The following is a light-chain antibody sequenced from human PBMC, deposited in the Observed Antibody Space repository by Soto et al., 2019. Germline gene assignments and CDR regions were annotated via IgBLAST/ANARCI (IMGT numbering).Light chain of an antibody. CDR2: EVS. V-gene: IGLV2-8*01. CDR3: SSYAGSNNPVI. J-gene: IGLJ2*01. Sequence: QSALTQPPSASGSPGPSVTISCTGTSSDVGGYNYVSWYQQHPGKAPEFMIYEVSKRPSGVPDRFSGSKSVNTASLTGSGLQADDEADYYCSSYAGSNNPVIFGGGTKVTVL. CDR1: SSDVGGYNY.